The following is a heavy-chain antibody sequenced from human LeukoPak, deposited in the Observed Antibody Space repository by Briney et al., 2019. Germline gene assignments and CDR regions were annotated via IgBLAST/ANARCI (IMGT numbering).Heavy chain of an antibody. D-gene: IGHD3-16*02. V-gene: IGHV3-23*01. CDR2: ISGSGGST. CDR3: AKKEGYYDYVWGSYRLGYFDY. CDR1: GFTFSSYA. Sequence: GGSLRLSCAASGFTFSSYAMSWVRQAPGKGLEWVSAISGSGGSTYYADSVKGRFTISRDNSKNTLYLQMNSLRAEDTAVYYCAKKEGYYDYVWGSYRLGYFDYWGQGTLVTVSS. J-gene: IGHJ4*02.